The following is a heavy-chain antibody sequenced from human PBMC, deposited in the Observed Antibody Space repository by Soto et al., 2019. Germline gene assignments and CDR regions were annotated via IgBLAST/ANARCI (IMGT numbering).Heavy chain of an antibody. D-gene: IGHD6-25*01. CDR2: ISGYNGNT. J-gene: IGHJ6*02. CDR3: AREAPAPYYYYGMDV. CDR1: GYSFTTYG. Sequence: QVQLVQSRGEVKKPGASVKVSCKTSGYSFTTYGISWVRQAPGQGLEWMGWISGYNGNTNYAQKLQGRVTMTTDTPTSTAYMELRSLRSDDTAVYYCAREAPAPYYYYGMDVWGQWSTVTVSS. V-gene: IGHV1-18*01.